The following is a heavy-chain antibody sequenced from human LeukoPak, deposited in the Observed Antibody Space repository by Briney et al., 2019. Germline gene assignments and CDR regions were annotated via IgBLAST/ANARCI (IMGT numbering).Heavy chain of an antibody. V-gene: IGHV4-59*01. CDR3: ARGSHDSSGYYYEGANYYYYMDV. Sequence: SETLSLTCTVSGGSISSYYWSWIRQPPGKGLEWIGYIYYSGSTNYNPSLKSRVTISVDTSKNQFSLKLSPVTAADTAVYYCARGSHDSSGYYYEGANYYYYMDVWGKGTTVTVSS. CDR1: GGSISSYY. J-gene: IGHJ6*03. CDR2: IYYSGST. D-gene: IGHD3-22*01.